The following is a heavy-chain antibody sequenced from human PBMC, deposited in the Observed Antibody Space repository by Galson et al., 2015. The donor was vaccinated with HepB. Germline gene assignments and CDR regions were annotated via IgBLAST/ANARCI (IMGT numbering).Heavy chain of an antibody. CDR2: ISYDGSNK. D-gene: IGHD1-26*01. CDR3: ARATTKIVGATKGGGYYGMDV. V-gene: IGHV3-30-3*01. Sequence: SLRLSCAASGFTFSSYAMHWVRQAPGKGLEWVAVISYDGSNKYYADSVKGRFTISRDNSKNTLYLQMNSLRAEDTAVYYCARATTKIVGATKGGGYYGMDVWGQGTTVTVSS. J-gene: IGHJ6*02. CDR1: GFTFSSYA.